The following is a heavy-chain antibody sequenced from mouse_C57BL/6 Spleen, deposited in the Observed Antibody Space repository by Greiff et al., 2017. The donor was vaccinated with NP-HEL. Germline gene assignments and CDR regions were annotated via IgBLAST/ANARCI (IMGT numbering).Heavy chain of an antibody. CDR3: ARGSNNFDY. J-gene: IGHJ2*01. Sequence: EVQRVESGGGLVKPGGSLKLSCAASGFTFSSYAMSWVRQTPEKRLEWVATISDGGSYTYYPDNVKGRFTISRDNAKNNLYLQMSHLKSEDTAMYYCARGSNNFDYWGQGTTLTVSS. V-gene: IGHV5-4*01. CDR2: ISDGGSYT. D-gene: IGHD2-5*01. CDR1: GFTFSSYA.